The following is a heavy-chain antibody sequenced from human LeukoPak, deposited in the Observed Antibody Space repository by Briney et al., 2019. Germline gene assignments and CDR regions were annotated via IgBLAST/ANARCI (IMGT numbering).Heavy chain of an antibody. CDR2: IYWNDDK. CDR1: GFSLSTSGVG. D-gene: IGHD6-13*01. V-gene: IGHV2-5*01. CDR3: AHTPASQQLVRYYYYYMDV. Sequence: SGPTLVKPTQTLTLTCTFSGFSLSTSGVGVGWIRQPPGKALEWLALIYWNDDKRYSPSLKSRLSITKDTSKNQVVLTMTNMDPVDTASYYCAHTPASQQLVRYYYYYMDVWGKGTTVTVSS. J-gene: IGHJ6*03.